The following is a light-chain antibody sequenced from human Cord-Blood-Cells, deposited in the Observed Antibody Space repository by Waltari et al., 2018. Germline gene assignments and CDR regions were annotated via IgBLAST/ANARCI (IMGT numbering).Light chain of an antibody. CDR2: EVS. V-gene: IGLV2-14*01. Sequence: QSALTQPASVSGSPGQSITISCTGTSSDAGGYNSVSWYQQPPGKAPKLMIYEVSNRPSGVSNRFSGSKSGNTASLTISGLQAEDEADYYCSSYTSSSTVFGGGTKLTVL. J-gene: IGLJ3*02. CDR1: SSDAGGYNS. CDR3: SSYTSSSTV.